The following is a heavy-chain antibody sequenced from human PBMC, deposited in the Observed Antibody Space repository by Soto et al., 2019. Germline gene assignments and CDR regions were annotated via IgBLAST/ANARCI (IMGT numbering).Heavy chain of an antibody. V-gene: IGHV1-18*01. J-gene: IGHJ6*02. Sequence: ASVKGSCKASGYTFTSYGISWVRQAPGQGLEWMGWISAYNGNTNYAQKLQGRVTMTTDTYTSTAYRELRSLRSADTAVYYCAREGYCSSTSCYMRDYYYYGMDVWGQGTTVTVSS. D-gene: IGHD2-2*02. CDR1: GYTFTSYG. CDR3: AREGYCSSTSCYMRDYYYYGMDV. CDR2: ISAYNGNT.